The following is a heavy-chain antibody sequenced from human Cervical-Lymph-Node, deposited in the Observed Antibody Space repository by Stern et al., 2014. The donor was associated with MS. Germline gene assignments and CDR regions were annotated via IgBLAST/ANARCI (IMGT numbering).Heavy chain of an antibody. CDR3: ASAYRAS. Sequence: EVQLVESGGGIVQPGGSLMISCVASGFNFRTYWMHWVRQGPGKGLEWVSGINGDGTVSTYADSVRGRFTISRNNANNTMSLQLDNLRVEDTAIYYCASAYRASWGQGTLVTVST. CDR2: INGDGTVS. V-gene: IGHV3-74*02. D-gene: IGHD1-1*01. CDR1: GFNFRTYW. J-gene: IGHJ4*02.